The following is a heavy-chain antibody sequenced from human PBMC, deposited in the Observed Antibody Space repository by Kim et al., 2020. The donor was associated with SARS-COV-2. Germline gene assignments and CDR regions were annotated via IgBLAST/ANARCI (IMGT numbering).Heavy chain of an antibody. CDR2: FDPEDGET. CDR1: GYTLTELS. J-gene: IGHJ6*02. CDR3: ATAAVVVPAARGPNYGMDV. D-gene: IGHD2-2*01. V-gene: IGHV1-24*01. Sequence: ASVKVSCKVSGYTLTELSMHWVRQAPGKGLEWMGGFDPEDGETIYAQKFQGRVTMTEDTSTDTAYMELSSLRSEDTAVYYCATAAVVVPAARGPNYGMDVWGQGTTVTVSS.